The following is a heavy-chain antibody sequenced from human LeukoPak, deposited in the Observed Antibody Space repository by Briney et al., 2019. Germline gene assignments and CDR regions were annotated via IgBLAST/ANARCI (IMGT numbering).Heavy chain of an antibody. D-gene: IGHD6-13*01. CDR2: ISSSGTYT. CDR3: ARDLMGIAYRGAFYY. V-gene: IGHV3-21*01. Sequence: GGSLRLSCAASGFTFYTYSMNWVRQAPGKGLEWVSSISSSGTYTYYADSVKGRFTISRDNAKNSLYLQMSSLTAEDTALYYCARDLMGIAYRGAFYYWGQGTLVTVSS. CDR1: GFTFYTYS. J-gene: IGHJ4*02.